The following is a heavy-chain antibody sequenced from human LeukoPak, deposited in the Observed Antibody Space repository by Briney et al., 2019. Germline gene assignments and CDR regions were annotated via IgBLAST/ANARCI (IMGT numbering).Heavy chain of an antibody. CDR1: DGSINGYY. CDR2: MYSGGTT. CDR3: AKSSSSWYGVDY. D-gene: IGHD6-13*01. V-gene: IGHV4-59*01. Sequence: SETLSLTCTVSDGSINGYYWSWIRQPPGKGLDWIGYMYSGGTTNYSPSLKSRVTISEDTSKNQFSLKLTSVTAADTAVYYCAKSSSSWYGVDYWGQGTLVTVSS. J-gene: IGHJ4*02.